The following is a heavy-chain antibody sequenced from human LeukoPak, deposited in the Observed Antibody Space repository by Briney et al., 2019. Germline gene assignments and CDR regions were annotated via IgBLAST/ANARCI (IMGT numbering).Heavy chain of an antibody. CDR1: GFTFSDHE. V-gene: IGHV3-48*03. CDR2: ISSGSITI. CDR3: AKSTRAVMAMMDV. J-gene: IGHJ6*04. Sequence: GGSLRLSCAGSGFTFSDHEMNWVRQAPGKGLEWVSYISSGSITIYYADSVKGRFTISRDNAKNSLFLQMNSLRAEDTAVYFCAKSTRAVMAMMDVWGKGTTVTVSS. D-gene: IGHD3-16*01.